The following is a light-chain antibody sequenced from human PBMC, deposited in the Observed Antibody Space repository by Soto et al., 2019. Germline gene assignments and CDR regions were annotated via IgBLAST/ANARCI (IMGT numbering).Light chain of an antibody. Sequence: EVVLTQSPATLSLAPGERATLSCRASQFLSSYLAWYQQKPGQPPRLLIYDTSNRATGIPARFSGSRSGTDFTLTISRLEPEDFATYYCQQYDSFSVTFGQGTKVDIK. J-gene: IGKJ1*01. CDR3: QQYDSFSVT. V-gene: IGKV3-11*01. CDR2: DTS. CDR1: QFLSSY.